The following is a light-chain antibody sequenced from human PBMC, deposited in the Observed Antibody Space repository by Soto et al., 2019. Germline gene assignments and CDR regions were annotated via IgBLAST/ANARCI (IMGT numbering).Light chain of an antibody. CDR1: QSISSW. CDR3: QQYHDYSRT. J-gene: IGKJ1*01. Sequence: DIQMTQSPSTLSASVGDRVTITCLASQSISSWLAWYQQKPGKPPSLLIYKASTLQGGVPARFSGSGSGTEFTLTLSSLQPDDFATYYCQQYHDYSRTFGQGTKVEI. CDR2: KAS. V-gene: IGKV1-5*03.